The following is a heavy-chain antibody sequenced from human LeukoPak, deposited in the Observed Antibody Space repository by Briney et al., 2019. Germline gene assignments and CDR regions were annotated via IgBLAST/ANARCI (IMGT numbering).Heavy chain of an antibody. V-gene: IGHV3-23*01. J-gene: IGHJ4*02. CDR1: GFTFSSYA. Sequence: GGSLRLSSAASGFTFSSYAMSWVRQAPGKGLEWVSAISGSGGSTYYADSVKGRFTISRDNSKNTLYLQMNSLRAEDTAVYYCAKVIGTYYYDSSGFVFDYWGQGTLVTVSS. CDR3: AKVIGTYYYDSSGFVFDY. D-gene: IGHD3-22*01. CDR2: ISGSGGST.